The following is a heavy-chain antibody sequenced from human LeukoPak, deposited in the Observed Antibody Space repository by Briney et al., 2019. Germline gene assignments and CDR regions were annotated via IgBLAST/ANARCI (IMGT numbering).Heavy chain of an antibody. J-gene: IGHJ5*02. CDR1: GDTFSSYA. CDR3: ANRGELNWFDP. Sequence: SVKVSCKASGDTFSSYAITWVQQAPGQGLEWMGGIIPIFGTANYAQKFQGRVTITADESTSTAYMELSSLRSEDTAVYYCANRGELNWFDPWGQGTLVTVSS. D-gene: IGHD1-26*01. CDR2: IIPIFGTA. V-gene: IGHV1-69*13.